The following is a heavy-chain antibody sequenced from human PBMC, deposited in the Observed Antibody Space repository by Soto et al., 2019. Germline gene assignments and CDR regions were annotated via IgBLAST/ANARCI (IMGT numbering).Heavy chain of an antibody. CDR2: IIPIFGTA. D-gene: IGHD6-19*01. CDR1: GCTFSSYS. V-gene: IGHV1-69*13. Sequence: SVTVSCQASGCTFSSYSISWVRQAPGQGLEGMGGIIPIFGTANYAQKFQGRVTITADESTSTAYMELSSLRSEDTAVYYCAVAVADMFNWFDPWGQGTLVTVSS. J-gene: IGHJ5*02. CDR3: AVAVADMFNWFDP.